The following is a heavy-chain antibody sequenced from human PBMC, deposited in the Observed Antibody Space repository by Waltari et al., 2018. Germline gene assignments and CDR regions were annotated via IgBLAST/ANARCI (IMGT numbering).Heavy chain of an antibody. CDR2: MNPNRGNT. J-gene: IGHJ4*02. CDR3: ARGRGKEDY. V-gene: IGHV1-8*01. CDR1: AYTFTSYD. D-gene: IGHD3-16*01. Sequence: QVQLVQSGAEVKKPGASVKVSCKASAYTFTSYDINWVRQASGQGLECMGWMNPNRGNTGYAQKLQGRVTMTRNTSISTAYMERSSLRSEDTAVYYCARGRGKEDYWGQGTLVTGSS.